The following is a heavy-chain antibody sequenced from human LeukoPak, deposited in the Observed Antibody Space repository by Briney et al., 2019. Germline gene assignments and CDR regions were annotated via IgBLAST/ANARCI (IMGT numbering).Heavy chain of an antibody. D-gene: IGHD2-21*01. J-gene: IGHJ3*02. CDR3: ARPIVVVPLRAFDI. CDR1: GGSISSSSYY. V-gene: IGHV4-39*07. Sequence: SETLSLTCTVSGGSISSSSYYWGWVRQPPGKGLEWIGSTSYSGSTYYNPSLKSRVTISLDTSKNQFSLRLSSVTAADTAVYYCARPIVVVPLRAFDIWGQGTMVTVSS. CDR2: TSYSGST.